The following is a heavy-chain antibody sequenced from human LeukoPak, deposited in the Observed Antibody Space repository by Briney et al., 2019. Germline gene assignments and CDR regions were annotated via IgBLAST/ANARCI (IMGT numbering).Heavy chain of an antibody. CDR1: GYTFTSYY. CDR3: ARVRGPNDAFDI. J-gene: IGHJ3*02. V-gene: IGHV1-46*01. CDR2: INPSGGST. D-gene: IGHD3-10*01. Sequence: ASVKVSCKASGYTFTSYYMHWVRQAPGQGLEWMGMINPSGGSTGYAQNFQGRVTMTRDTSTSTVYMELSSLRSEDTAVYYCARVRGPNDAFDIWGQGTMVTVSS.